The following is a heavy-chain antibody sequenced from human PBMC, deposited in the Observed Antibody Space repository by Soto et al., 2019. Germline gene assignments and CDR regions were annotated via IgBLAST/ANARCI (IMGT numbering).Heavy chain of an antibody. J-gene: IGHJ4*02. D-gene: IGHD1-26*01. CDR1: GYTFTGYY. Sequence: AAVKVSCKASGYTFTGYYIHWVRQAPGQGPEWMGEISPNSGGTKYAQRFQGRVTMTRDTSITTVYMELSNLSPDDTAVYYCGKGRSGDVGVFYWGQGTLVTVYS. CDR3: GKGRSGDVGVFY. V-gene: IGHV1-2*02. CDR2: ISPNSGGT.